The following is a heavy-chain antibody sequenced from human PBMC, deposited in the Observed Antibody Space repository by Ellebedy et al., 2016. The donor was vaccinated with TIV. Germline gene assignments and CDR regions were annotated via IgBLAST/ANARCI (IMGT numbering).Heavy chain of an antibody. CDR2: ISYDGADA. CDR1: GFTFSTYG. D-gene: IGHD6-19*01. J-gene: IGHJ4*02. Sequence: GESLKISCAASGFTFSTYGMHWVRQAPGKGLEWLALISYDGADAYYADSVKGRFTISRDNSNYNLYLEMNSLRAEDTAVYYCAKGGAGDDSAWRFDYWGQGALVTVSS. CDR3: AKGGAGDDSAWRFDY. V-gene: IGHV3-30*18.